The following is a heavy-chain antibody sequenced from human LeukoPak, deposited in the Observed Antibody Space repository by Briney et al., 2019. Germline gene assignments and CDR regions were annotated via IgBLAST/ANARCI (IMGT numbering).Heavy chain of an antibody. CDR3: AVEMATIGGFDY. D-gene: IGHD5-24*01. V-gene: IGHV4-4*07. CDR2: IYTSGST. Sequence: SETLSLTCTVSGGSISSYYWSWIRQPAGKGLEWIGRIYTSGSTNYNPSLKSRVTISVDTSKNQFSLKLSSVTAADTAVYYCAVEMATIGGFDYWGQGTLVTVSS. J-gene: IGHJ4*02. CDR1: GGSISSYY.